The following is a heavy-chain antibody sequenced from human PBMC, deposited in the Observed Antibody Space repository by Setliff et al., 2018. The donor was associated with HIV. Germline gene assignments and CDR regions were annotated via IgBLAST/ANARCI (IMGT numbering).Heavy chain of an antibody. J-gene: IGHJ6*03. CDR2: IYHSGST. D-gene: IGHD3-3*01. Sequence: PSETLSLTCAVSGSSISNAYYWGWIRQPPGKGLEWIGSIYHSGSTYYNPSLKSRVTISVDTSKNQFSLKLSSVTAADTAVYYCARGVVDYDFWSGSGDYYYMDVWGKGATVTVSS. CDR1: GSSISNAYY. V-gene: IGHV4-38-2*01. CDR3: ARGVVDYDFWSGSGDYYYMDV.